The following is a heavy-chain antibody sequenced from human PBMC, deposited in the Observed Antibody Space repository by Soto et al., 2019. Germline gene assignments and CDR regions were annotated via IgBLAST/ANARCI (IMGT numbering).Heavy chain of an antibody. D-gene: IGHD3-3*01. V-gene: IGHV3-30*18. CDR1: GFTFSSYG. Sequence: WGSLRLSCAASGFTFSSYGMHWVRQAPGKGLDWVAVISYDGSNKYYADSVKGRFTISRDNSKNTLYLQMNSLRAEDTAVYYCAKDSPTYYDFWSGYPPYYYYGMDVWGQGTTVTVSS. CDR3: AKDSPTYYDFWSGYPPYYYYGMDV. J-gene: IGHJ6*02. CDR2: ISYDGSNK.